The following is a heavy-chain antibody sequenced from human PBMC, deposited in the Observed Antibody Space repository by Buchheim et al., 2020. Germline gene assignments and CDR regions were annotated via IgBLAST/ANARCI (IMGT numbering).Heavy chain of an antibody. J-gene: IGHJ4*02. CDR2: INHDGSET. V-gene: IGHV3-7*01. CDR3: ARGISTPGIDY. D-gene: IGHD2-15*01. Sequence: EVQLEESGGTVVQPGGSLRLSCAASGFSFSNSWMNWVRQAPGKGLVWVASINHDGSETYYVDYVNGRLTVSRDNVKNSLHLHMSSLRADDTAVYYCARGISTPGIDYWGQGTL. CDR1: GFSFSNSW.